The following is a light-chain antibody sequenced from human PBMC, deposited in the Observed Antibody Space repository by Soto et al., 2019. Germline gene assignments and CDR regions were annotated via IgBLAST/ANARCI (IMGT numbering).Light chain of an antibody. CDR1: GSDVRTYNL. J-gene: IGLJ1*01. V-gene: IGLV2-23*01. CDR3: CSYAGDKNYV. Sequence: QSVLTQPASVSGSPGQSITISCTVTGSDVRTYNLVSWYQQHPGKVPKLIIYEASKRPSGVSNRFSGSQPGNTASLTVSGLQAEDEADYYCCSYAGDKNYVLGYGTKLT. CDR2: EAS.